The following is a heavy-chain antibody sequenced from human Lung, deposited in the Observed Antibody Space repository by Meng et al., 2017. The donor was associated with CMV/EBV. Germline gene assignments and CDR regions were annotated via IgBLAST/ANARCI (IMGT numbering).Heavy chain of an antibody. J-gene: IGHJ5*02. D-gene: IGHD7-27*01. CDR2: IIPNSGGT. CDR3: ARTRKTNSGAGPENS. Sequence: ASXXVSXKASGYPFTDYFVHWVRQAPGQGLEWMAYIIPNSGGTSYAQKFQGRVTVTRDTSDSTAYMELRNMKSDDAAVYYCARTRKTNSGAGPENSWGQGXLVTVSS. CDR1: GYPFTDYF. V-gene: IGHV1-2*02.